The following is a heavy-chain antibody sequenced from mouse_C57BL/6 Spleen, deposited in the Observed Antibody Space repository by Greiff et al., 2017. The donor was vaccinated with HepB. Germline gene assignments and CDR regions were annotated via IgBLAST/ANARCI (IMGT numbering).Heavy chain of an antibody. V-gene: IGHV14-4*01. D-gene: IGHD1-1*01. J-gene: IGHJ4*01. CDR2: IDPENGDT. Sequence: EVQLQQSGAELVRPGASVKLSCTASGFNIKDDYMHWVKQRPEQGLEWIGWIDPENGDTEYASKFQGKATITADTSSNTAYLQLSSLTSEDTAVYYCTTDHYGNYAMDYWGQGTSVTVSS. CDR1: GFNIKDDY. CDR3: TTDHYGNYAMDY.